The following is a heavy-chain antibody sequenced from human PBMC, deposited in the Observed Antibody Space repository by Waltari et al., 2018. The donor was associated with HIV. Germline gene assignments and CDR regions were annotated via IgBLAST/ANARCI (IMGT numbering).Heavy chain of an antibody. CDR2: TTHTGAT. CDR3: VRERNTVKTTSYYFDY. J-gene: IGHJ4*02. V-gene: IGHV3-66*01. Sequence: EVQLLESGGGLVQPGGSLRLSCAASGFNVLTNYVGWVRQTPGKGLEWVSLTTHTGATFYAGSVKGRFTIARDISMTRVHLQMDSLRAEDTAVYFCVRERNTVKTTSYYFDYWGQGTLVTVSS. D-gene: IGHD4-17*01. CDR1: GFNVLTNY.